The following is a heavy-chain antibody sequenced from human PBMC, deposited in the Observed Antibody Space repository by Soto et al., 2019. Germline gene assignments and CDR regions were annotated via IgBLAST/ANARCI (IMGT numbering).Heavy chain of an antibody. CDR3: AREGYYSGSGSYSPPRYYGMDV. J-gene: IGHJ6*02. D-gene: IGHD3-10*01. V-gene: IGHV1-18*01. CDR1: GYSFTTYG. Sequence: QVQLVQSGAEVKKPGASVKVSCKASGYSFTTYGISWVRQAPGQGLEWMGWISDYNGNTNYEKKFQGRVTMTTDTSTRTAYMELKSLRSGDTAVYYCAREGYYSGSGSYSPPRYYGMDVWGQGTTVTVS. CDR2: ISDYNGNT.